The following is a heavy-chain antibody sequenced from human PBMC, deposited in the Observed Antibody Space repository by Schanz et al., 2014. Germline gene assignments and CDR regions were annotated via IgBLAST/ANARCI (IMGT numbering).Heavy chain of an antibody. Sequence: DVQFLESGGSLVQPGGSLRLSCAASGFTFNSYAMTWVRQAPGKGLEWVSSISHSGGSKYYADSVKGRFTISRDNSENTLYLQMNSLSADDTAVFYCAKGMGYCSGGTCYDYYYYGLDVWGQGTTVTVAS. CDR1: GFTFNSYA. D-gene: IGHD2-15*01. V-gene: IGHV3-23*01. CDR3: AKGMGYCSGGTCYDYYYYGLDV. J-gene: IGHJ6*02. CDR2: ISHSGGSK.